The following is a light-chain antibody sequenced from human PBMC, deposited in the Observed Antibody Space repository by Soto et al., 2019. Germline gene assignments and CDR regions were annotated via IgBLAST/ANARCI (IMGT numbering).Light chain of an antibody. V-gene: IGLV2-8*01. J-gene: IGLJ1*01. CDR3: SSYAGSNIWV. Sequence: SVLAQPPSASGSPGQSVTISCTGTSSDVGGYNYVSWYQQHPGKAPKLMIYEVSQRPSEVPDRFSGSKSGNTASPTVSGLQAEEEADYYCSSYAGSNIWVFGTGTKATV. CDR1: SSDVGGYNY. CDR2: EVS.